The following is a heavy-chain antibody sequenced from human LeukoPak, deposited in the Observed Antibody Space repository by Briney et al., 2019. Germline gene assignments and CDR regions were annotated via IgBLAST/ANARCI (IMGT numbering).Heavy chain of an antibody. J-gene: IGHJ6*03. Sequence: GGSLRPSCAASGFAFTTYTMNWVRQAPGKGLEWVTYISSSGTTIYYADSVRGRVTSTRDNAKNSLYLQMNSLRAEDTAIYYCARDQGYYYYYMDVWGKGTTVTVSS. CDR1: GFAFTTYT. CDR2: ISSSGTTI. CDR3: ARDQGYYYYYMDV. V-gene: IGHV3-48*01.